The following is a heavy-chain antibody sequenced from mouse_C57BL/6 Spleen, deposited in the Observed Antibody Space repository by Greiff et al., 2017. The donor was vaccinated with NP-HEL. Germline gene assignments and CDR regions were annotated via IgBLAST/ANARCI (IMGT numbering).Heavy chain of an antibody. J-gene: IGHJ2*01. CDR2: IHPNSGST. CDR1: GYTFTSYW. V-gene: IGHV1-64*01. Sequence: VQLQQSGAELVKPGASVKLSCKASGYTFTSYWMHWVKQRPGQGLEWIGMIHPNSGSTNYNEKFKSKATLTVDKSSSTAYMQLSSLTSEDSAVYYCARSTVVAGGYWGQGTTLTVSS. CDR3: ARSTVVAGGY. D-gene: IGHD1-1*01.